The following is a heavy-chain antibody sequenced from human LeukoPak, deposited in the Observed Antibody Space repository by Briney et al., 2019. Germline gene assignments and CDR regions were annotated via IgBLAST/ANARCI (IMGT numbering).Heavy chain of an antibody. CDR3: ARDSHAYFDAFDI. D-gene: IGHD2/OR15-2a*01. V-gene: IGHV4-61*02. CDR2: FYTSGST. Sequence: SETPSLTCTVSGGSISSRSYYWNWIRQPAGKGLEWIGRFYTSGSTNYNPSLKSRVTISVDTSKNQFSLKLSSVTAADTAVYFCARDSHAYFDAFDIWGQGTMVTVSS. CDR1: GGSISSRSYY. J-gene: IGHJ3*02.